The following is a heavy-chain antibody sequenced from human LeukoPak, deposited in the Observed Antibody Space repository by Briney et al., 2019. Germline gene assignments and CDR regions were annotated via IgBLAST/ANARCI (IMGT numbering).Heavy chain of an antibody. D-gene: IGHD3-3*01. CDR2: IYYSGST. Sequence: SETLSLTCTVSGGSISSSSYYWGWIRQPPGKGLEWIGSIYYSGSTYYNPSLKSRVTISVDTSKNQFSLKLSSVTAADTAVYYCARLSDFWRGYPGYWGQGTLVTVSS. CDR1: GGSISSSSYY. J-gene: IGHJ4*02. V-gene: IGHV4-39*01. CDR3: ARLSDFWRGYPGY.